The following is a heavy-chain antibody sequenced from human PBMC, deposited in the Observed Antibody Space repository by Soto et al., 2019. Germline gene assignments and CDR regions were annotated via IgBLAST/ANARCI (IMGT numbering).Heavy chain of an antibody. CDR1: GYTFTSYG. CDR2: ISAYNGNT. V-gene: IGHV1-18*01. J-gene: IGHJ6*03. D-gene: IGHD2-8*01. Sequence: ASVKVSCKASGYTFTSYGISWVRQAPGQGLEWMGWISAYNGNTNYAQKLQGRVTMTTDTSTSTAYMELRSLRSDDTAVYYCARKMVYVPSGRTNEYYYYYYMDVWGKGTTVTVSS. CDR3: ARKMVYVPSGRTNEYYYYYYMDV.